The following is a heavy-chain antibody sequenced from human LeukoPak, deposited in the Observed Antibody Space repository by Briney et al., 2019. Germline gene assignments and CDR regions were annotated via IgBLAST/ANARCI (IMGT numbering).Heavy chain of an antibody. D-gene: IGHD1-26*01. CDR2: ISTDSGNT. Sequence: GASVKDSCKASNYTFTSFGISWVRQAPGQGLAYMGWISTDSGNTNYVQKLQGRVTMTTDTSTNTAYMELRSLTSDDTAVYYCARRSGTFTDFDYWGQGTLVTVSS. V-gene: IGHV1-18*01. CDR1: NYTFTSFG. J-gene: IGHJ4*02. CDR3: ARRSGTFTDFDY.